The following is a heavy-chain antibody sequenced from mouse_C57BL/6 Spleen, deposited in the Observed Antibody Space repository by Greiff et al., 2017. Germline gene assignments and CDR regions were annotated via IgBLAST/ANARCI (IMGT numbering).Heavy chain of an antibody. J-gene: IGHJ4*01. CDR3: VRDPIYTSAMED. D-gene: IGHD1-1*01. Sequence: EVQVVESGGGLVQPKGSLKLSCGASGFTFNTYAMHWVRQAPGKGLEWVARIRSKSSNYATYYADSVKERFTISRDDSQSMLYLQMNNLKTEDADMYDGVRDPIYTSAMEDWGQGGSVTVS. CDR1: GFTFNTYA. CDR2: IRSKSSNYAT. V-gene: IGHV10-3*01.